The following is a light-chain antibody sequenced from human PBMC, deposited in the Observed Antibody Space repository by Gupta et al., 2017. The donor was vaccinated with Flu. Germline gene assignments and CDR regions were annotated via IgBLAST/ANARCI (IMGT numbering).Light chain of an antibody. V-gene: IGLV3-1*01. CDR2: HDV. J-gene: IGLJ3*02. CDR3: QAGDGITGV. Sequence: TSYVDDLENKYVCWQQPKTGQSPVLVVYHDVKRASGIPVPFSGSNTGDTATLTIIGTQAMDDDEYYCQAGDGITGVFGGGTKLTVL. CDR1: DLENKY.